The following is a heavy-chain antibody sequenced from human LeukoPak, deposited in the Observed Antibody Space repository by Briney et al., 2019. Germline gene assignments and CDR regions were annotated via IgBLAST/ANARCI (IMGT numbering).Heavy chain of an antibody. Sequence: SETLSLTCTVSGGSISSYYWSWIRQPPGKGLEWIGYIYYTGSTNYNPSLKSRVAISVDTSKNHFSLKLNSVTAADTAVYYCARGYYDSPHAFDIWGQGTMVTVSS. CDR3: ARGYYDSPHAFDI. CDR1: GGSISSYY. J-gene: IGHJ3*02. D-gene: IGHD3-22*01. V-gene: IGHV4-59*01. CDR2: IYYTGST.